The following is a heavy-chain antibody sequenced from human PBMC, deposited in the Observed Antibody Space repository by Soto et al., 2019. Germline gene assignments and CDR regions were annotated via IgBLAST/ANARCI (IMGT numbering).Heavy chain of an antibody. J-gene: IGHJ1*01. Sequence: QVPLVQSGAEVKKPGASVKVSCKASGYTFTSYGISWVRQAPGQGLEWMGWISAYNGNTNYAQKLQGRVTMTTDTSTSTAYMELRSLRSDDTAVYYCARAHYDFWSGYYTAEYFQHWGQGTLVTVSS. CDR1: GYTFTSYG. CDR2: ISAYNGNT. CDR3: ARAHYDFWSGYYTAEYFQH. V-gene: IGHV1-18*01. D-gene: IGHD3-3*01.